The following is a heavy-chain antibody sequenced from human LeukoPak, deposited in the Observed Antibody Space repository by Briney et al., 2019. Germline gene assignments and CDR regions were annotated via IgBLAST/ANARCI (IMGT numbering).Heavy chain of an antibody. V-gene: IGHV1-69*05. CDR1: GGTFISYA. J-gene: IGHJ3*02. CDR3: ARGLDAFDI. Sequence: ASVKVSCKASGGTFISYAISWVRQAPGQGLEWMGGIIPIFGTANYAQKFQGRVTMTTDTSTSTAYMELRSLRSDDTAVYYCARGLDAFDIWGQGTMVTVSS. D-gene: IGHD5-12*01. CDR2: IIPIFGTA.